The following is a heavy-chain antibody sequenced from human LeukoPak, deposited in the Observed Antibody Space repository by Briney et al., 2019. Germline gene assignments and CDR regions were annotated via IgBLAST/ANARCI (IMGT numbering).Heavy chain of an antibody. Sequence: ASVKVSCKASGYTFTTYYIHWVRQAPGQGLEWMGWINTNNGGTYYTQKFQGRVTMTRDTSISTAYMEVNRLTYDDTAVYYCARGEGSRWFDSWGQGTLVPVSS. CDR1: GYTFTTYY. CDR2: INTNNGGT. J-gene: IGHJ5*01. V-gene: IGHV1-2*02. CDR3: ARGEGSRWFDS. D-gene: IGHD6-13*01.